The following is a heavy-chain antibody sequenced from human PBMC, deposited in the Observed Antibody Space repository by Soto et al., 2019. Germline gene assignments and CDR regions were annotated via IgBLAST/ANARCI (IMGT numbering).Heavy chain of an antibody. CDR1: GFTFSSYG. CDR3: ARAVGPADAFEI. J-gene: IGHJ3*02. CDR2: IWYDGSNK. V-gene: IGHV3-33*01. Sequence: GGSLRLSCAASGFTFSSYGMHWVRQAPGKGLEWVAVIWYDGSNKYYADSVRGRFTISRDNSKNTLYLQMNSLRAEDTAVYYCARAVGPADAFEICGQGKMVTVSS.